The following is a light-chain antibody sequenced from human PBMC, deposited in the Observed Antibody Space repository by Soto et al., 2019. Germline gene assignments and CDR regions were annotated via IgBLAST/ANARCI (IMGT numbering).Light chain of an antibody. Sequence: EIVLTQSPGTLSLSPGERATLSCRASQSISDTLSWYQQKPGQAPRLLIYDASNRATGIPARFRGSGSGTDFTLTISSLQPEDFAVYYCQQDYNLPITFGQGTRLEIK. V-gene: IGKV3D-7*01. J-gene: IGKJ5*01. CDR3: QQDYNLPIT. CDR2: DAS. CDR1: QSISDT.